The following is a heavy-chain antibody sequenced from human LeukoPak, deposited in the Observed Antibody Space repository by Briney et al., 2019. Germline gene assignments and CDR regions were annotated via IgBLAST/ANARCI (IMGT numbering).Heavy chain of an antibody. D-gene: IGHD2-2*01. CDR2: IIPIFGTA. CDR3: ARASHIVVVPAATHYYYGMDV. CDR1: GCTFSSYA. V-gene: IGHV1-69*13. J-gene: IGHJ6*04. Sequence: SVKVSCKASGCTFSSYAISWVRQAPGQGLEWMGGIIPIFGTANYAQKFQGRVTITADESTSTAYIELSSLRSEDTAVYYCARASHIVVVPAATHYYYGMDVWGKGTTVTVSS.